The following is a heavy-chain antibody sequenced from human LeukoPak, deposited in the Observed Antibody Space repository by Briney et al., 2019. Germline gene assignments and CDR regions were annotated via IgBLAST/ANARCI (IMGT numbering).Heavy chain of an antibody. D-gene: IGHD2-8*01. J-gene: IGHJ4*02. CDR2: ISSSSSYI. CDR1: GFTFSSYS. CDR3: AREYGY. V-gene: IGHV3-21*01. Sequence: GGPLRLSCAASGFTFSSYSMNWVRQAPGKGLEWVSSISSSSSYIFYADSVKGRFNIHRHNDKNSVYLQTNSLRAEDTAVYYCAREYGYWGQGTLVTVSS.